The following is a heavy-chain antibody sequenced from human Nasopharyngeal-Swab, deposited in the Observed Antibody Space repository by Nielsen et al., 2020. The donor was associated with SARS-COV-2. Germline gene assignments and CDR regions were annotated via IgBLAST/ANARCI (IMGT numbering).Heavy chain of an antibody. D-gene: IGHD6-13*01. CDR3: AKDLTKQQLAQYYYYGMDV. CDR1: GFTFSSYA. CDR2: ISGSGGST. V-gene: IGHV3-23*01. Sequence: GESLKISCAASGFTFSSYAMSWVRQAPGKGLEWVSAISGSGGSTYYADSVKGRFTISRDNSKNTLYLQMNSLRAEDTAVYYCAKDLTKQQLAQYYYYGMDVWGQGTTVTVSS. J-gene: IGHJ6*02.